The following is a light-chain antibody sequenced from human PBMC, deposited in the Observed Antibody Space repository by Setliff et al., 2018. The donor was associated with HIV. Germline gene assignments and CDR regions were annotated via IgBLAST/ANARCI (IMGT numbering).Light chain of an antibody. CDR3: CSYARSHTLV. Sequence: QSVLTQPASVSGSLGQSITISCTGTTSDVGSYDLVSWYQHLPGKAPKLIIYEVTKRPSGVSNRFSGSKSGNTASLTISGPQAEDEADYYCCSYARSHTLVFGGGTKVTVL. CDR2: EVT. V-gene: IGLV2-23*02. CDR1: TSDVGSYDL. J-gene: IGLJ3*02.